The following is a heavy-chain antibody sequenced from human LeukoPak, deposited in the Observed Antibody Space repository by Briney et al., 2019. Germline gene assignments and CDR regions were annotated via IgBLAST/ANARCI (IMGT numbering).Heavy chain of an antibody. Sequence: PGGSLRLSCVASGFTFSTYGMHWVRQAPGKGLEWVALIWYDGSNKYYADSVKGRFTISRDYSTNTLYLQMSSLRAEDTAVYYCARGTSVTHGYFEYWGQGTLVTVSS. J-gene: IGHJ4*02. V-gene: IGHV3-33*01. CDR3: ARGTSVTHGYFEY. CDR2: IWYDGSNK. D-gene: IGHD4-17*01. CDR1: GFTFSTYG.